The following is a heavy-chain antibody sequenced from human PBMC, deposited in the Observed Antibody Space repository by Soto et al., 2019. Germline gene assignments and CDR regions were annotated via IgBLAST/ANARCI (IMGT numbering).Heavy chain of an antibody. J-gene: IGHJ4*02. CDR2: ISAFNGET. Sequence: GASVKVSCKASGFTFSDYGFSWVRQAPGRGLEWMGWISAFNGETNYTQKSEGRVALTTDAATATAYMELTSLTVDDTAVYYCVRDQQWLLPVPLNFDYWGQGTVVTVSS. D-gene: IGHD6-19*01. CDR1: GFTFSDYG. CDR3: VRDQQWLLPVPLNFDY. V-gene: IGHV1-18*01.